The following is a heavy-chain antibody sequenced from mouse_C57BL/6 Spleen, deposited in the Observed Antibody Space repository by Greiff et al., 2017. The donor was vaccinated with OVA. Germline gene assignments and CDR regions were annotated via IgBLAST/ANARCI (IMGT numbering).Heavy chain of an antibody. J-gene: IGHJ3*01. CDR2: IDPSDSYT. CDR3: ARYYDYDGFAY. V-gene: IGHV1-69*01. D-gene: IGHD2-4*01. CDR1: GYTFTSYW. Sequence: QVQLQQPGAELVMPGASVKLSCKASGYTFTSYWMHWVKQRPGRGLEWIGEIDPSDSYTNYNQKFKGKSTLTVDKSSSTAYMQLSSLTSEDSAVYYCARYYDYDGFAYWGQGTLVTVSA.